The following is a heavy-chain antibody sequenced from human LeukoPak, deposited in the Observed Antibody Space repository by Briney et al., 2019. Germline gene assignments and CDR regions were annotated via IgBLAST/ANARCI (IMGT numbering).Heavy chain of an antibody. CDR1: GYIFTDYY. V-gene: IGHV1-2*02. Sequence: GASVKVSCKASGYIFTDYYMHWVRQAPGQGLECMGWINPNSGGTNYAQKFQGRVTMTRDTSISTAYMELSRLRSDDTAVYYCARAGAIVVVPAENWFDPWGQGTLVTVSS. CDR2: INPNSGGT. CDR3: ARAGAIVVVPAENWFDP. D-gene: IGHD2-2*01. J-gene: IGHJ5*02.